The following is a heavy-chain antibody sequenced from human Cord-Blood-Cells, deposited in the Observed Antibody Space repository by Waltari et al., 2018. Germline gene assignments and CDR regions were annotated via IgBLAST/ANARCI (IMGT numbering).Heavy chain of an antibody. CDR2: IIPILGIA. Sequence: QVQLVQSGAEVKKPGSSVKVSCKASGGTFSSYALSWVRQAPGQGLEWMGRIIPILGIANYAQKFQGRVTITADKSTSTAYMELSSLRSEDTAVYYCARSYGSGSYWFDPWGQGTLVTVSS. CDR1: GGTFSSYA. CDR3: ARSYGSGSYWFDP. J-gene: IGHJ5*02. V-gene: IGHV1-69*09. D-gene: IGHD3-10*01.